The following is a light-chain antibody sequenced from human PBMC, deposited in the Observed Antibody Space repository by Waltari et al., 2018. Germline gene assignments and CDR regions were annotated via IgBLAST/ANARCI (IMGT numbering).Light chain of an antibody. J-gene: IGKJ1*01. Sequence: DIPMTQSPSPLSASVGDRVTITCRASQSISSYLNWYQQKPGKAPKLLIYAASSLQSGVPSRFSGSGSGTDFTLTISSLQPEDFATYYCQQSYSTPRTFGQGTKVEIK. V-gene: IGKV1-39*01. CDR1: QSISSY. CDR3: QQSYSTPRT. CDR2: AAS.